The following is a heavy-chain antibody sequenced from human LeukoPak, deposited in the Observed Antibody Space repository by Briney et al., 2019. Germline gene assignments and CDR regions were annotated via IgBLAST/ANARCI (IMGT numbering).Heavy chain of an antibody. CDR2: FVRSGGST. D-gene: IGHD3-22*01. J-gene: IGHJ4*02. CDR3: AKSSYYDASGYYREYYFDS. Sequence: GGSLRLSCAASRFTFSSYGMSWVRQAPGKGLEWVSSFVRSGGSTYNADSVKGRFTISRDNSKNTLYLQMNSLRDEDTAVYYCAKSSYYDASGYYREYYFDSWGQGTLVTVSS. CDR1: RFTFSSYG. V-gene: IGHV3-23*01.